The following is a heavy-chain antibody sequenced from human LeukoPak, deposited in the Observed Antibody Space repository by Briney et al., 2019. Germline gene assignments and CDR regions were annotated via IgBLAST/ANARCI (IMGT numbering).Heavy chain of an antibody. Sequence: GASLRLSCAASGFTFSSYAMSWVRQAPGKGLEWVSAISGSGGSTYYADSVKGRFTISRDNSKKTLYLQMNSLRAEDTAVYYCAKLASITMVRGVTVPHFDYWGQGTLVTVSS. CDR1: GFTFSSYA. V-gene: IGHV3-23*01. D-gene: IGHD3-10*01. CDR2: ISGSGGST. CDR3: AKLASITMVRGVTVPHFDY. J-gene: IGHJ4*02.